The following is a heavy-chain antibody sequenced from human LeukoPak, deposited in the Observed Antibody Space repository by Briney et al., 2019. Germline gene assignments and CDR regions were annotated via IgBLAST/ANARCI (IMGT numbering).Heavy chain of an antibody. CDR3: ARTARVFDY. CDR2: TYISGDT. Sequence: SETLSLTCSVSGCSVTNTYWSWIRQSPGKGLEVIGYTYISGDTNYTPSLRGRVSISLYTSQSHLTLKMTSVTAGDTAVYYCARTARVFDYWGQGILVTVSS. J-gene: IGHJ4*02. CDR1: GCSVTNTY. V-gene: IGHV4-4*09.